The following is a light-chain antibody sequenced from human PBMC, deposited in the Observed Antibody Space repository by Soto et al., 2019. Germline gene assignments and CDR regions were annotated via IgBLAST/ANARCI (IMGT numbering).Light chain of an antibody. Sequence: EIVLTQSPGTLSLSPGERATLSCRASQSVSSSSVAWYQQKPGQAPRLLIYGASSRATGIPDRFCGSGSRTNFTLTISRLEPEDFAVYYCQQYGSSLLFTFGPGTKVDIK. CDR1: QSVSSSS. V-gene: IGKV3-20*01. CDR2: GAS. CDR3: QQYGSSLLFT. J-gene: IGKJ3*01.